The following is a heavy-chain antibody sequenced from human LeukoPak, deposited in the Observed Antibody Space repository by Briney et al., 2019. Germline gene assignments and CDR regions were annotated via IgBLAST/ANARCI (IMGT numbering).Heavy chain of an antibody. V-gene: IGHV4-59*08. CDR1: GGSISSHY. D-gene: IGHD1-26*01. CDR2: ISYSGVT. CDR3: ARPLRGSPGGPFDY. Sequence: PSETLSLTCIVSGGSISSHYWSWIRQPPGKGLEWIGYISYSGVTESNPSLKSRVTISVATSKNQFSLKRSSVTAADTAVYYCARPLRGSPGGPFDYWGQGTLVTVSS. J-gene: IGHJ4*02.